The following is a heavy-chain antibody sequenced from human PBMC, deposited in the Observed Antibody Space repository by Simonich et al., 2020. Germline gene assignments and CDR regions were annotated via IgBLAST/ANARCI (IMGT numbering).Heavy chain of an antibody. D-gene: IGHD7-27*01. CDR3: ARGALTGDYYYMDV. V-gene: IGHV1-2*02. CDR1: GYTFTGYY. J-gene: IGHJ6*03. Sequence: QVQLVQSGAAVKKPGASVKVSCKASGYTFTGYYMQWLRQAPGQGLEWMGWIKPNSGGTNYAPKFQGRGPMTRDTSISTAYMELSRLGSDDTAVYYCARGALTGDYYYMDVWGKGTTVTVSS. CDR2: IKPNSGGT.